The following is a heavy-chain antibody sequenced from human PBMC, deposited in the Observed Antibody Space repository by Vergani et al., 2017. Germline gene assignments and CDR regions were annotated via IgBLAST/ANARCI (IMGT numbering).Heavy chain of an antibody. D-gene: IGHD4/OR15-4a*01. CDR3: ARSTDYPDDYVSSDYLRRTLDV. J-gene: IGHJ6*03. V-gene: IGHV1-8*01. Sequence: QVQLVQSGAEVKKPGASVKVSCRASGYSFSSYDISWVRQATGQGLEWMGWMNPNSGTTGYAQKFQGRVTMTRNTSINTAYMELSRLSFKDAAVYYCARSTDYPDDYVSSDYLRRTLDVWGKGTTVTVS. CDR2: MNPNSGTT. CDR1: GYSFSSYD.